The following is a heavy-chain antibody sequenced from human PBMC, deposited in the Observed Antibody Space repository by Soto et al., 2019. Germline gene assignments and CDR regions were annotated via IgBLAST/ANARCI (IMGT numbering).Heavy chain of an antibody. CDR3: ASSYYYGSGSYYPLYYYYYYGMDV. CDR2: ISYDGSNK. CDR1: GFTFSSYA. J-gene: IGHJ6*02. Sequence: GGSLRLSCAASGFTFSSYAMHWVRQAPGKGLEWVAVISYDGSNKYYADSVKGRFTISRDNSKNTLYLQMSSLRAEDTAVYYCASSYYYGSGSYYPLYYYYYYGMDVWGQGTTVT. V-gene: IGHV3-30-3*01. D-gene: IGHD3-10*01.